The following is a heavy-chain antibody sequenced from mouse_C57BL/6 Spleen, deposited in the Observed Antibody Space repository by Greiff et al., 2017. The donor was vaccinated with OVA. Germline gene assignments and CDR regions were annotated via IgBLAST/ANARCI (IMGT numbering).Heavy chain of an antibody. Sequence: QVQLQQPGAELVKPGASVKLSCKASGYTFTSYWMHWVKQRPGQGLEWIGMIHPNSGSTNYNEKFKSKATLTVDKSSSTACMQLSSLTSEDSAVYYCARSRPYFDYWGQGTTLTVSS. J-gene: IGHJ2*01. CDR2: IHPNSGST. CDR1: GYTFTSYW. V-gene: IGHV1-64*01. CDR3: ARSRPYFDY.